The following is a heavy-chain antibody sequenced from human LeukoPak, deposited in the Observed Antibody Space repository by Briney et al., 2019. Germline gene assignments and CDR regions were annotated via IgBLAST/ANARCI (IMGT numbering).Heavy chain of an antibody. CDR2: IYYSGRT. D-gene: IGHD1-26*01. CDR3: ARDQATIILGYFDY. J-gene: IGHJ4*02. V-gene: IGHV4-34*01. CDR1: GGSFSGYY. Sequence: PSETLSLTCAVYGGSFSGYYWSWIRQPPGKGLEWIGTIYYSGRTYYNPSLKSRVTISVDTSKNQFSLKLSSVTAADTAVYYCARDQATIILGYFDYWGQGTLVTVSS.